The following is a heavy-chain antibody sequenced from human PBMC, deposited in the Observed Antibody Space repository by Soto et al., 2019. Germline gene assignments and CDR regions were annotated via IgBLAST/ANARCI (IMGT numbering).Heavy chain of an antibody. CDR1: GYTLTELS. D-gene: IGHD3-10*01. J-gene: IGHJ5*02. Sequence: QVQLVQSGAEVKKPGASVKVSCKVSGYTLTELSMHWVRQAPGKGLEWMGGCDPEDGETIYAQKFQGRVTMTEDTSTDTVYLELSSMNSEDTAVYYCAPDLGYRVTMDNPFDPWGQGPLVTVSS. CDR3: APDLGYRVTMDNPFDP. V-gene: IGHV1-24*01. CDR2: CDPEDGET.